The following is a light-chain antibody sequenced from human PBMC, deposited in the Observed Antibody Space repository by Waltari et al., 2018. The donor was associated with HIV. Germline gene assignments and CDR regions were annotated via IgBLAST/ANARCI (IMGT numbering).Light chain of an antibody. CDR1: ALSIQY. CDR3: QSTDRSGSYII. CDR2: KDS. Sequence: SYELTQPPSLSVSPGPTARITCSADALSIQYGYWSQQKPGQAPVLVIYKDSERSSGIPERFSGSSSGTTVTLTISGAQAEDEAAYFCQSTDRSGSYIIFGGGTKLTVL. J-gene: IGLJ2*01. V-gene: IGLV3-25*03.